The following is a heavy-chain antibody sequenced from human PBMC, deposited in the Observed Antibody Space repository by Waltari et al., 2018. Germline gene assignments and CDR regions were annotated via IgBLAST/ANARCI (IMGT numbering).Heavy chain of an antibody. J-gene: IGHJ4*02. D-gene: IGHD3-3*01. CDR2: IRSKAYGGKT. CDR1: GFRFDAFA. V-gene: IGHV3-49*03. Sequence: EVQLVESGGGLLQPGRSLRLSWRASGFRFDAFAVRWFRQAPGKGLEWVGFIRSKAYGGKTDYAASVKGRFTISRDDSKSIAYLQMNSLKTEDTAVYYCSRVRDFWRGYYMDYWGQGILVTVSS. CDR3: SRVRDFWRGYYMDY.